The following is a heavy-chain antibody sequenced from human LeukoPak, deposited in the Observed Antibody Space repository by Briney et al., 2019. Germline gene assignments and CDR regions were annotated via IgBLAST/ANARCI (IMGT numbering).Heavy chain of an antibody. J-gene: IGHJ4*02. CDR2: ISYDESNK. CDR1: GFTFSNYA. D-gene: IGHD2-2*01. CDR3: DCSSATCYAAGDY. Sequence: PGGSLRLSCAASGFTFSNYAMHWVRQAPGKGLEWVAVISYDESNKYYAHSVKGRFTISRDNTKNTLYLQMNSLRPEDTATYYCDCSSATCYAAGDYWGQGTLVTVSS. V-gene: IGHV3-30*04.